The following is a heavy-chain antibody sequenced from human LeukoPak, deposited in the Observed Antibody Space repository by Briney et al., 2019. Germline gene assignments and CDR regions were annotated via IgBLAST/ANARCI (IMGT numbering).Heavy chain of an antibody. CDR3: AKKPYSSSLSAGYYFDY. Sequence: GGSLRLSCAASGFTFSSYAMSWVRQAQGKGLEWVSAISGSGGSTYYADSVKGRFTISRDNSKNTLDLQMNSMRAEDAGVYYCAKKPYSSSLSAGYYFDYWGQETLLTVSS. V-gene: IGHV3-23*01. CDR2: ISGSGGST. D-gene: IGHD6-13*01. CDR1: GFTFSSYA. J-gene: IGHJ4*02.